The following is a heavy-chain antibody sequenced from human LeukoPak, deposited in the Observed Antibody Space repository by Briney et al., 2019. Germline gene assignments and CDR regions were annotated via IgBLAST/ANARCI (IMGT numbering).Heavy chain of an antibody. J-gene: IGHJ4*02. CDR1: GCTFSSYA. Sequence: ASVKVSCKASGCTFSSYAISWVRQAPGQGLEWMGRIIPILGIANYAQKFQGRVTITADKSTSTAYMELSSLRSEDTALYYCARWVAATPYYFDYWGQGTLVTVSS. CDR3: ARWVAATPYYFDY. V-gene: IGHV1-69*04. D-gene: IGHD2-15*01. CDR2: IIPILGIA.